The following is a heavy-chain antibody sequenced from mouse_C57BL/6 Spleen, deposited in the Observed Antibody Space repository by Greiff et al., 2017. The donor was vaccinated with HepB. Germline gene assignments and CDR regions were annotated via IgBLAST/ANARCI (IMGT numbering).Heavy chain of an antibody. CDR1: GYTFTDYY. CDR3: ARSHYGSSYEYFDV. CDR2: INPNNGGT. Sequence: VQLQQSGPELVKPGASVKISCKASGYTFTDYYMNWVKQSHGKSLEWIGDINPNNGGTSYNQKFKGKATLTVDKSSSTAYMELRSLTSEDSAVYYCARSHYGSSYEYFDVWGTGTTVTVSS. J-gene: IGHJ1*03. D-gene: IGHD1-1*01. V-gene: IGHV1-26*01.